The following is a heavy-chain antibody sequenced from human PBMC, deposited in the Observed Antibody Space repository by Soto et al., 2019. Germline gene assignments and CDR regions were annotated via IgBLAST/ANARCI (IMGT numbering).Heavy chain of an antibody. V-gene: IGHV3-30*18. J-gene: IGHJ4*02. CDR3: AKVARYCSGGSCSQNGEIKAWFGYYFDY. Sequence: PGGSLRLSCAASGFTFSSYGMHWVRQAPGKGLEWVAVISYDGSNKYYADSVKGRFTISRDNSKNTLYLQMNSLRAEDTAVYYCAKVARYCSGGSCSQNGEIKAWFGYYFDYWGQGTLVTVSS. D-gene: IGHD2-15*01. CDR2: ISYDGSNK. CDR1: GFTFSSYG.